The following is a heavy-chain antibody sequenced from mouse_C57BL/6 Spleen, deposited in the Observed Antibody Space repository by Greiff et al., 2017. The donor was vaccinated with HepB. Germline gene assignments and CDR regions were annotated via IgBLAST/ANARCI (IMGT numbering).Heavy chain of an antibody. Sequence: QVQLQQPGAELVRPGSSVKLSCKASGYTFTSYWMHWVKQRPIQGLEWIGNIDPSDSATHYNQKFKDKATLTVDKSSSTAYMQLSSLTSEDSAVYYCARLGYSAWFAYWGQGTLVTVSA. J-gene: IGHJ3*01. D-gene: IGHD2-3*01. CDR3: ARLGYSAWFAY. CDR1: GYTFTSYW. CDR2: IDPSDSAT. V-gene: IGHV1-52*01.